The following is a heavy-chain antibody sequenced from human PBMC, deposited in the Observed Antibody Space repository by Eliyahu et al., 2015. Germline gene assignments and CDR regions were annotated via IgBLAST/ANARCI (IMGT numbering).Heavy chain of an antibody. J-gene: IGHJ4*02. D-gene: IGHD1-7*01. Sequence: QVQLQESGPGLVKPSETLSLTCTVSGGSISRYYWTWVRQPPGKGLEWIGYIYYSANTNYNPSLKSRVTMSLDTSKNQFSLKLTSVTAADTAVYYCATGGELGTTYRFDYWGQGTLVTVSS. CDR2: IYYSANT. V-gene: IGHV4-59*03. CDR1: GGSISRYY. CDR3: ATGGELGTTYRFDY.